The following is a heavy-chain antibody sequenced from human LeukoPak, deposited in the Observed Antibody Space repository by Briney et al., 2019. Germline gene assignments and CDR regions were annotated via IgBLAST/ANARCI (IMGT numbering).Heavy chain of an antibody. D-gene: IGHD6-13*01. J-gene: IGHJ4*02. CDR2: ISGSGGST. V-gene: IGHV3-23*01. CDR1: GFTFSSYA. Sequence: PGGSLRLSCAASGFTFSSYAMSWVRQAPGKGLEWVSAISGSGGSTYYADSVKGRFTISRDNSKNTLYLQMNSLRAEDTAVYYCAEEVYSSSWYGIDYWGQGTLVTVSS. CDR3: AEEVYSSSWYGIDY.